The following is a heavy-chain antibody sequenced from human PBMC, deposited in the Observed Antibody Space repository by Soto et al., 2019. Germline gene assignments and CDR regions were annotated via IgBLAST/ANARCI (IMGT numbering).Heavy chain of an antibody. J-gene: IGHJ4*02. V-gene: IGHV3-23*01. D-gene: IGHD3-10*01. CDR1: GVTFSNYA. CDR3: AKQRADYGSGADTFYFDS. CDR2: LSGSGGTT. Sequence: SLRLSCTVSGVTFSNYAMNWVRQAPGKGLEWVSSLSGSGGTTYYADSVKGRFIISRDNSKNTLYLLMNSLRAEDTALYYCAKQRADYGSGADTFYFDSWGQGALVTVYS.